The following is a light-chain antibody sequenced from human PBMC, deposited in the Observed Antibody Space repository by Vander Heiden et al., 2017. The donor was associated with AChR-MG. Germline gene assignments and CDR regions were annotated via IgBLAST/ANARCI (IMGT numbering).Light chain of an antibody. Sequence: IQMTQSPSSLSASVGDSVTITCRASQSISTYLNWYQQKPGKAPNLLITLATRLQTGVPLRFSGSGSGTDFTLTISTLQPEDFATYFCQQSYVIPLTFGPGTRVDIK. V-gene: IGKV1-39*01. CDR3: QQSYVIPLT. J-gene: IGKJ3*01. CDR2: LAT. CDR1: QSISTY.